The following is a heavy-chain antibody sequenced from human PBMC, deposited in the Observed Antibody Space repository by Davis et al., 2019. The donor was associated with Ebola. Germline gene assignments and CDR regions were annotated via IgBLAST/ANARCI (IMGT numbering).Heavy chain of an antibody. V-gene: IGHV1-46*01. J-gene: IGHJ4*02. CDR2: INPSGGST. D-gene: IGHD6-19*01. CDR3: AREGEGIAVAGTLGY. Sequence: ASVKVSCKASGYTFTSYYMHWVRQAPGQGLEWMGIINPSGGSTSYAQKFQGRVTMTRDTSTSTVYMELSSLRSEDTAVYYCAREGEGIAVAGTLGYWGQGTLVTVSS. CDR1: GYTFTSYY.